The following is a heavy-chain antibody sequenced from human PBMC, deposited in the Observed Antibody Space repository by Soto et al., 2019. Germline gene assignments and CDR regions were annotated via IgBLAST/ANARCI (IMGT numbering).Heavy chain of an antibody. CDR1: GGSISSYY. V-gene: IGHV4-59*08. CDR2: IYYSGST. D-gene: IGHD4-17*01. J-gene: IGHJ2*01. Sequence: QVQLQESGPGLVKPSETLSITCTVSGGSISSYYWSWIRQPPGKGLEWIGYIYYSGSTNYNPSLKSRVTIPVDTSKNQFSLKLSSVTAADTAVYYCARRPATTVTYWYFDLWGRGTLVTVSS. CDR3: ARRPATTVTYWYFDL.